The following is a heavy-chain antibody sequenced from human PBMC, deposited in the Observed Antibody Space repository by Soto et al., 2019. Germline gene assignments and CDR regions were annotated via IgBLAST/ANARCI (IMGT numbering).Heavy chain of an antibody. CDR1: GFTFSSYG. Sequence: QVQLVESGGGVVQPGRSLRLSCAASGFTFSSYGMHWVRQAPGKGLEWVAVISYDGSNKYYADSVKGRFTISRDNSKNTLYLQVNSLRAEDTAVYYCAKDRGYSGYGMDVWGQGTTVTVSS. V-gene: IGHV3-30*18. D-gene: IGHD5-12*01. CDR2: ISYDGSNK. CDR3: AKDRGYSGYGMDV. J-gene: IGHJ6*02.